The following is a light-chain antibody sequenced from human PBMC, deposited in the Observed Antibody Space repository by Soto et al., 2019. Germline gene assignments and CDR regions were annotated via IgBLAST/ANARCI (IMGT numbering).Light chain of an antibody. Sequence: QSVLTQPPSVSGAPGQRVTISCTGSSSNIGAGYDVHWYHQLPGTAPKLLIYGNSNRPSGVPDRFSGSKSGTSASLAIPGLQAEDEADYYCQSYYSSLSGYVFGTGTKLTVL. CDR1: SSNIGAGYD. CDR3: QSYYSSLSGYV. CDR2: GNS. V-gene: IGLV1-40*01. J-gene: IGLJ1*01.